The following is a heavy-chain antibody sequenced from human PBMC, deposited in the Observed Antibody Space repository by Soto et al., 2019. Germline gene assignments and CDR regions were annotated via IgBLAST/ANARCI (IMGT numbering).Heavy chain of an antibody. CDR3: AKDRYPYDYVWGSYRSDPEPDDY. D-gene: IGHD3-16*02. CDR2: ISGSGGST. CDR1: GFTFSSYA. J-gene: IGHJ4*02. V-gene: IGHV3-23*01. Sequence: EVQLLESGGGLVQPGGSLRLSCAASGFTFSSYAMSWVRQAPGKGLEWVSAISGSGGSTYYADSVKGRFTISRDNSKNRLYLQMNSLRAEDTAVYYCAKDRYPYDYVWGSYRSDPEPDDYWGQGTLVTVSS.